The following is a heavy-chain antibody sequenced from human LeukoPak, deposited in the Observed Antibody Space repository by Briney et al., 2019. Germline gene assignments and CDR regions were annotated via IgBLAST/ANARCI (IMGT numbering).Heavy chain of an antibody. D-gene: IGHD2-2*01. J-gene: IGHJ4*02. CDR2: VYYSGTT. CDR3: AREYSSSRYDY. Sequence: SETLSLTCSVSGGAISSSGYYWGWIRQTPGKGLEWIGSVYYSGTTYYNPSLKSRVTISVDTSKNQFSLRLSSVTAADTAVYYCAREYSSSRYDYWGQGTLVSVSS. V-gene: IGHV4-39*07. CDR1: GGAISSSGYY.